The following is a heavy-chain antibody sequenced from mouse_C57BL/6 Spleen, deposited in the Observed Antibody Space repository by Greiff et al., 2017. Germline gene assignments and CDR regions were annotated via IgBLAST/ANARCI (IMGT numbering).Heavy chain of an antibody. CDR2: ISSGSSTI. CDR1: GFTFSDYG. J-gene: IGHJ3*01. D-gene: IGHD1-1*01. Sequence: EVKLMESGGGLVKPGGSLKLSCAASGFTFSDYGMHWVRQAPEKGLEWVAYISSGSSTIYYADTVKGRFTISRDNAKNTLFLQMTSLRSEDTAMYYCARPRDYYGSSYEFAYWGQGTLVTVSA. V-gene: IGHV5-17*01. CDR3: ARPRDYYGSSYEFAY.